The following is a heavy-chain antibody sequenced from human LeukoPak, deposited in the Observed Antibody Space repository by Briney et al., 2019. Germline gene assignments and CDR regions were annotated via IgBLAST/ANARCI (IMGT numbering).Heavy chain of an antibody. CDR3: ARAATGWELPNDAFDI. CDR2: MSSSGTI. V-gene: IGHV3-48*03. D-gene: IGHD2-15*01. J-gene: IGHJ3*02. Sequence: GGSLRLSCAASGFSLRSYEMNWVRQAPGKGLEWVSYMSSSGTIYYADSVKGRFTISRDNAKNTLYLQMNSLRADDTAVYYCARAATGWELPNDAFDIWGQGTMVTVSS. CDR1: GFSLRSYE.